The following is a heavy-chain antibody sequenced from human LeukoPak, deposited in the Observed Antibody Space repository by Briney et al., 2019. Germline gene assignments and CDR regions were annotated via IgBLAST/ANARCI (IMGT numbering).Heavy chain of an antibody. J-gene: IGHJ3*02. D-gene: IGHD1-7*01. Sequence: GGSLRLSCAASGFTVSSNYMSWVRQAPGKGLEWVSVIYSGGSTYYADSVKGRFTISRDNSKNTLYLQMNSLKTEDTAVYYCTTDKVRELELLDAFDIWGQGTMVTVSS. CDR3: TTDKVRELELLDAFDI. CDR2: IYSGGST. V-gene: IGHV3-53*01. CDR1: GFTVSSNY.